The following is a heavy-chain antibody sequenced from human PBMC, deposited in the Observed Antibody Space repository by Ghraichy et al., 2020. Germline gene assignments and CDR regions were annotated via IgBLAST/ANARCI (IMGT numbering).Heavy chain of an antibody. J-gene: IGHJ4*02. CDR2: ISFSGSPT. CDR3: ARGYSDGAGRTFDI. D-gene: IGHD5-18*01. Sequence: GGSLRLSCAASGFTFSDYFMTWIRQAPGKGLEWVSYISFSGSPTTYADAVRGRLTISRDNAKSTLYLQMNSLRAEDTAVYYCARGYSDGAGRTFDIWGQGTLVTVSS. V-gene: IGHV3-11*06. CDR1: GFTFSDYF.